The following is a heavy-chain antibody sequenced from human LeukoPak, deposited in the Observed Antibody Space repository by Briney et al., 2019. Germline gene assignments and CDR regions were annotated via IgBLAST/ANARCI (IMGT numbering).Heavy chain of an antibody. CDR1: GYTFTIYG. V-gene: IGHV1-18*01. D-gene: IGHD6-13*01. Sequence: ASVTVSFKASGYTFTIYGISWVRQAPGQGVEWMGWISAYNGNTNYTQKLQGRVTMTTDTSTSTAYMELRSLRSDDTAVYYCARRSIAAADYWGQGTLVTVSS. CDR2: ISAYNGNT. J-gene: IGHJ4*02. CDR3: ARRSIAAADY.